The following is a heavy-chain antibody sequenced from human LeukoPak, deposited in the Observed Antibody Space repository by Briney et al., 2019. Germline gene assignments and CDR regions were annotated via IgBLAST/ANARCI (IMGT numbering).Heavy chain of an antibody. CDR1: EYTFTDYY. CDR3: ARGIVVVPPAPTSADFDY. V-gene: IGHV1-2*02. Sequence: ASVRVSCKASEYTFTDYYMHWVRQAPGQGLEWMGWINPKSGGTNYVQTFQGRVTMTGDTSISTAYMELSRLISDDTAVYYCARGIVVVPPAPTSADFDYWGQGTLVTVSS. CDR2: INPKSGGT. D-gene: IGHD2-2*01. J-gene: IGHJ4*02.